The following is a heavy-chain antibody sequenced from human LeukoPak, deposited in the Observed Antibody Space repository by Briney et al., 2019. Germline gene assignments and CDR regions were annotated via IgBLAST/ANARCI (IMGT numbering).Heavy chain of an antibody. CDR1: GLTFNNAW. D-gene: IGHD3-16*01. J-gene: IGHJ4*02. CDR2: IKSNTDGGTS. V-gene: IGHV3-15*07. CDR3: TVITFGGVNNY. Sequence: KTGGSLRLSCAASGLTFNNAWLNWVRQAPGKGLEWVGRIKSNTDGGTSDYAAPVKGRFSISRDDSRNTLYLQMNTLKTEDTAVYYCTVITFGGVNNYWGQGTLVTVSS.